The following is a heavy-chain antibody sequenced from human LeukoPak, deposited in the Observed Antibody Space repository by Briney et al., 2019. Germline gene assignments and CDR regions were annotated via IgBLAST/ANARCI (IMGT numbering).Heavy chain of an antibody. J-gene: IGHJ6*02. CDR1: GFTFSSYA. CDR3: ANFLSARSGAFGVDV. CDR2: ISGSGGST. Sequence: GGSLRLSCAASGFTFSSYAMSWVRQAPGKGLEWVSAISGSGGSTYYADSVKGRVTISRDNSKNTLYLQMNSLRAEDTAVYYCANFLSARSGAFGVDVGAQGTTVTVSS. D-gene: IGHD3-10*01. V-gene: IGHV3-23*01.